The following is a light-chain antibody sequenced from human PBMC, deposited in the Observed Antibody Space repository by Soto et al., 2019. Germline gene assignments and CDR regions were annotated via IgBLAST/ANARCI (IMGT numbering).Light chain of an antibody. CDR2: DAS. Sequence: DIQMTQSPSSLSASVGDRVTITCRASQSISSYLNGYQQKPGKAPKALIYDASSLQSGVPSMCSGSGSATDFTLTISSLQPEDFATYYCQQSYSTPRTFGQGTKVEI. V-gene: IGKV1-39*01. CDR1: QSISSY. J-gene: IGKJ1*01. CDR3: QQSYSTPRT.